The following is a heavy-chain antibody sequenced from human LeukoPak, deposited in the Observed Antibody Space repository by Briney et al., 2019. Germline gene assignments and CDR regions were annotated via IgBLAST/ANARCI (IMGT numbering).Heavy chain of an antibody. CDR3: ARGPLDYYDSSGGGDY. J-gene: IGHJ4*02. Sequence: ASVKVSCKASGYTSTSYYMHWVRQAPGQGLEWMGIINPSGGSTSYAQKFQGRVTMTRDTSTSTVYMELSSLRSEDTAVYYCARGPLDYYDSSGGGDYWGQGTLVTVSS. CDR2: INPSGGST. CDR1: GYTSTSYY. V-gene: IGHV1-46*01. D-gene: IGHD3-22*01.